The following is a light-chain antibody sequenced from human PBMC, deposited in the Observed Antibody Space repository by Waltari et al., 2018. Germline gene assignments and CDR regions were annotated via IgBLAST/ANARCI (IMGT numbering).Light chain of an antibody. Sequence: EIVLTQSPGTLSLSPGERATLSCRASQSVSRNYLAWFQQKPGQAPRLLIYGASSRATGNPDRFSGSGSGTDFTLTIIGLQPEDFATYFCQQSYRSPWTFGQGTRVDIK. CDR2: GAS. J-gene: IGKJ1*01. CDR3: QQSYRSPWT. CDR1: QSVSRNY. V-gene: IGKV3-20*01.